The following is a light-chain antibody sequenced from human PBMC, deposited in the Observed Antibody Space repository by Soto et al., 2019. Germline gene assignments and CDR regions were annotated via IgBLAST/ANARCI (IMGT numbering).Light chain of an antibody. J-gene: IGKJ1*01. CDR1: QSVSSSY. V-gene: IGKV3-20*01. CDR3: QHYGTSRWT. CDR2: GAS. Sequence: EIVLTQSPGTLSLSPGERATLSCRASQSVSSSYLARYQQKPGQAPRLLIYGASSRATGIPDRFSGSGSGTDFTLIISRLEPEDFAVYYCQHYGTSRWTFGQGTKVDIK.